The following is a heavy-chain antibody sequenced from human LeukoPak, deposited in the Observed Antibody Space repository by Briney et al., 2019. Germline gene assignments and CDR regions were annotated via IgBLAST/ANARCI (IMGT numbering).Heavy chain of an antibody. CDR2: ISSSRTTV. V-gene: IGHV3-48*04. CDR1: GFTFSAYS. D-gene: IGHD5-18*01. CDR3: ARENEGFGYNPLDY. Sequence: GGSLRLSCAASGFTFSAYSMNWVRQAPGKGLEWISYISSSRTTVFYADSAKGRFTISGDNAKNSVSLQMNSLRVEDTAVYYCARENEGFGYNPLDYWGQGTLVTVSS. J-gene: IGHJ4*02.